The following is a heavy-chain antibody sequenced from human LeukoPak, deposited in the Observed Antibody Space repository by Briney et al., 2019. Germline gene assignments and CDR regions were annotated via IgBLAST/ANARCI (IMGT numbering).Heavy chain of an antibody. CDR2: IYYSGST. J-gene: IGHJ5*02. CDR3: ARTPSYYDSSGYYYWFDP. V-gene: IGHV4-61*08. D-gene: IGHD3-22*01. Sequence: SETLSLTCTVSGGSISSGGYYWSWIRQRPGKGLEWIGYIYYSGSTYYNPSLKSRVTISVDTSKNQFSLKLSSVTAADTAVYYCARTPSYYDSSGYYYWFDPWGQGTLVTVSS. CDR1: GGSISSGGYY.